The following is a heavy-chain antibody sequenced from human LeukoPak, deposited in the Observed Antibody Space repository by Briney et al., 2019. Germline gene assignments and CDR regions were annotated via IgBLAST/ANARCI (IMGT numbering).Heavy chain of an antibody. D-gene: IGHD1-26*01. CDR1: GDTVTDYY. CDR3: ARDLHSGSYYPLDY. Sequence: GASVKVSCKASGDTVTDYYMHWVRQAPGQGLGWMGCITPNNGGTNFAQKFQGRVTMTRDTSISTAYMELSRLTSDDTAVYYCARDLHSGSYYPLDYWGQGTLVTVSS. V-gene: IGHV1-2*02. CDR2: ITPNNGGT. J-gene: IGHJ4*02.